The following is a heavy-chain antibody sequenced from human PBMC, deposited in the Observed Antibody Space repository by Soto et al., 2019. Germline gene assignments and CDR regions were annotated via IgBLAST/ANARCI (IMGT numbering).Heavy chain of an antibody. D-gene: IGHD2-15*01. Sequence: TGGSLRRSCAASGLTFSNYLMSWVRQAPGKGLEWVANIKEDGSDINYVDSVNGRFTISRDNADNSLYLQMDSLRAEDTAVYYCASARNIRPWSQGALVTVSS. CDR2: IKEDGSDI. V-gene: IGHV3-7*01. J-gene: IGHJ5*02. CDR3: ASARNIRP. CDR1: GLTFSNYL.